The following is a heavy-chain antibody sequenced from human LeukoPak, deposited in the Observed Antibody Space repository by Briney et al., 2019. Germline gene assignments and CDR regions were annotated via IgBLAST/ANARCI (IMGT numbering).Heavy chain of an antibody. Sequence: SETLSLTCAVYGGSFSGYYWSWIRQPPGKGLEWIGYIYYSGSTNYNPSLKSRVTISVDTSKNQFSLKLSSVTAADTAVYYCARVSGGYGSGSYYRPYYYYYMDVWGKGTTVTISS. CDR2: IYYSGST. J-gene: IGHJ6*03. D-gene: IGHD3-10*01. CDR1: GGSFSGYY. V-gene: IGHV4-59*01. CDR3: ARVSGGYGSGSYYRPYYYYYMDV.